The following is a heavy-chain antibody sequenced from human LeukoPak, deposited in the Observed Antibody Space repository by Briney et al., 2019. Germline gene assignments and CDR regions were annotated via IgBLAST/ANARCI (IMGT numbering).Heavy chain of an antibody. Sequence: GGSLRLSGAASGFTVSSNYMSWVRQAPGKGLEWVSVIYSGGSTYYADSVKGRFTISRHNSKNTLYLQMNSLRAEDTAVYYCARGVYIAAAQYGYWGQGTLVTVSS. CDR2: IYSGGST. D-gene: IGHD6-13*01. CDR3: ARGVYIAAAQYGY. V-gene: IGHV3-53*04. J-gene: IGHJ4*02. CDR1: GFTVSSNY.